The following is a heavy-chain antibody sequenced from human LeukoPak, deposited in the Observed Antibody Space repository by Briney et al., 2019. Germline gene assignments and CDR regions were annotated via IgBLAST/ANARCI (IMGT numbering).Heavy chain of an antibody. Sequence: GSLRLSCAASGFTFSSYGMHWARQAPGKGLEWIGDINPSGSTYYNPSLKSRLTISVDTSKNQFSLKLRSVTAADTAVYYRARGRYDITMIVVVMTSVSYYLDVWGKGTTVTVS. D-gene: IGHD3-22*01. CDR3: ARGRYDITMIVVVMTSVSYYLDV. CDR1: GFTFSSYG. V-gene: IGHV4-34*01. J-gene: IGHJ6*03. CDR2: INPSGST.